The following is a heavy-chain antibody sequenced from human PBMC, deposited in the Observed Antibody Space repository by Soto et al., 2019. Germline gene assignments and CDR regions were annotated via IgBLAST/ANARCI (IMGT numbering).Heavy chain of an antibody. CDR1: GFTFSSYS. V-gene: IGHV3-21*01. Sequence: GESLKISCAASGFTFSSYSMNWVRQAPGKGLEWVSSISSSSSYIYYADSVKGRFTISRDNAKNSLYLQMNSLRAEDTAVYYCARVSRDYDSSGYGMDVWGQGTTVTVSS. CDR2: ISSSSSYI. D-gene: IGHD3-22*01. CDR3: ARVSRDYDSSGYGMDV. J-gene: IGHJ6*02.